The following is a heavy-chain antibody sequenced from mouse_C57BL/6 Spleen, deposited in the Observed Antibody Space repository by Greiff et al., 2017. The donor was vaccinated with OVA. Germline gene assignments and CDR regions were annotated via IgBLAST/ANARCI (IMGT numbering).Heavy chain of an antibody. D-gene: IGHD1-1*01. V-gene: IGHV1-15*01. CDR3: TRGGIYYYGSVYWYFDV. Sequence: QVHVKQSGAELVRPGASVTLSCKASGYTFTDYEMHWVKQTPVHGLEWIGAIAPETGGTAYNQKFKGKAILTADKSSSTAYMELRSLTSEDSAVYYCTRGGIYYYGSVYWYFDVWGTGTTVTVSS. CDR1: GYTFTDYE. CDR2: IAPETGGT. J-gene: IGHJ1*03.